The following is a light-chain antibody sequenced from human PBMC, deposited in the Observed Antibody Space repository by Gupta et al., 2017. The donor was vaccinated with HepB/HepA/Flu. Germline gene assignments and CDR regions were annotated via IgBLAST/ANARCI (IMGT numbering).Light chain of an antibody. V-gene: IGLV1-44*01. CDR2: YND. CDR1: SSNVARIN. J-gene: IGLJ2*01. Sequence: QSVLTQSPSVSGPPGQRVTISCSGSSSNVARINVNGYQQVPGTAPKLLIYYNDERPSVVPDRFSGSKSGTSASLAIDRLQSEDEADYYCAAWDTSLKVVVFGGGTKLTVL. CDR3: AAWDTSLKVVV.